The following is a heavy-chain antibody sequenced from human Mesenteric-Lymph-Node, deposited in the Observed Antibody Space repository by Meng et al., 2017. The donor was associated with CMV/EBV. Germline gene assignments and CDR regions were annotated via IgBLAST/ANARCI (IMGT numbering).Heavy chain of an antibody. CDR2: IYSGGST. CDR1: GFTVSSNY. D-gene: IGHD3-10*01. CDR3: ANFLGT. J-gene: IGHJ5*02. V-gene: IGHV3-53*01. Sequence: GESLKISCAASGFTVSSNYMSWVRQAPGKGLEWVSVIYSGGSTYYADSVKGRFTISRDNAKNSLYLQMNSLRAEDTAIYYCANFLGTWGQGTLVTVSS.